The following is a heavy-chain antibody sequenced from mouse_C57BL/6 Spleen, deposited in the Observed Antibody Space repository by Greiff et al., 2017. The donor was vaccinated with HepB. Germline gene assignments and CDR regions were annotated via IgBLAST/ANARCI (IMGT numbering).Heavy chain of an antibody. D-gene: IGHD4-1*01. J-gene: IGHJ3*01. CDR2: IRNKANNHAT. CDR1: GFTFSDAW. V-gene: IGHV6-6*01. CDR3: PLALGPLFAY. Sequence: DVKVEESGGGLVQPGGSLKLSCAASGFTFSDAWMDWVRQSPEKGLEWVAEIRNKANNHATYYAESVKGRFTISRDDSKSSVYLQMTTLRAEDTGSSYSPLALGPLFAYSSQGTLVTVSA.